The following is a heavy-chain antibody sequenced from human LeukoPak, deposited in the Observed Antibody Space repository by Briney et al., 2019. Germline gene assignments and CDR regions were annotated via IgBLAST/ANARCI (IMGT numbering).Heavy chain of an antibody. Sequence: GGSLRLSCAASGFTFSSYSMNWVRQAPGKGLEWVSSISSSGSYIYYADSVKGRFTISRDNAKNSLYLQMNSLRAEDTAVYYCARERGQWLVRSYFDYWGQGTLVTVSS. V-gene: IGHV3-21*01. CDR2: ISSSGSYI. CDR1: GFTFSSYS. D-gene: IGHD6-19*01. J-gene: IGHJ4*02. CDR3: ARERGQWLVRSYFDY.